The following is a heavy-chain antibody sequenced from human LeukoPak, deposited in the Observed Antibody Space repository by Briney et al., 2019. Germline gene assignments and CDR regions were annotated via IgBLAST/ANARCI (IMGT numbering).Heavy chain of an antibody. CDR3: AKDHRTVMVRAGYFDL. CDR2: ISGSGGST. Sequence: PGGSLRLSCAASGFTFSSYAMSWVRQAPGKGLEWVSAISGSGGSTYYADSVKGRFTISRDNSKNTLYLQMNRLRAEDTAVYYCAKDHRTVMVRAGYFDLWGRGTLVTVSS. J-gene: IGHJ2*01. V-gene: IGHV3-23*01. CDR1: GFTFSSYA. D-gene: IGHD2-8*01.